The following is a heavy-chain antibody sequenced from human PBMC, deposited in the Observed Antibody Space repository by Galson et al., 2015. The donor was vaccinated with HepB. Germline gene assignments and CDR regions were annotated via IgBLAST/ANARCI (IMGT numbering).Heavy chain of an antibody. CDR3: ARDRPSNDYIWGSYRPDAFDI. J-gene: IGHJ3*02. CDR2: ISAYNGNT. V-gene: IGHV1-18*01. CDR1: GYTFTSYG. Sequence: SVKVSCKASGYTFTSYGISWVRQAPGQGLEWMGWISAYNGNTNYAQKLQGRVTMTTDTSTSTAYMELRSLRSDDTAVYYCARDRPSNDYIWGSYRPDAFDIWGQGTMVTVSS. D-gene: IGHD3-16*02.